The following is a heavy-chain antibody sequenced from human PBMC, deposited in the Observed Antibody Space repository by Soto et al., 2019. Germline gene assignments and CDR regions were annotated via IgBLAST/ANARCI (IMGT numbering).Heavy chain of an antibody. CDR2: ISYDGSNK. CDR3: AKGGLVVTAAIWGWDYYYGMDV. Sequence: GVSLRLSCAASGFTFSSYGMHWVRQAPGKGLEWVAVISYDGSNKYYADSVKGRFTISRDNSKNTLYLQMNSLRAEDTAVYYCAKGGLVVTAAIWGWDYYYGMDVWGQGTTVTVSS. D-gene: IGHD2-2*02. J-gene: IGHJ6*02. CDR1: GFTFSSYG. V-gene: IGHV3-30*18.